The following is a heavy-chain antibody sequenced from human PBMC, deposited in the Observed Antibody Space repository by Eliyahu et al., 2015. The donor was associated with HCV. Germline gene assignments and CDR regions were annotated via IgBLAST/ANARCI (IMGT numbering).Heavy chain of an antibody. CDR3: ASGGGGIAVTGTGGWFDP. Sequence: QVQLQESGPGLVKPSETLSLXCTVSGXSITTYXWSWIRQPPGRGLEWIGYIHYSGSTNYNPSLKSRITISLDTSKNQLSLNLTSVTAADTAMYYCASGGGGIAVTGTGGWFDPWGQGTLVTVSS. D-gene: IGHD6-19*01. J-gene: IGHJ5*02. CDR2: IHYSGST. V-gene: IGHV4-59*01. CDR1: GXSITTYX.